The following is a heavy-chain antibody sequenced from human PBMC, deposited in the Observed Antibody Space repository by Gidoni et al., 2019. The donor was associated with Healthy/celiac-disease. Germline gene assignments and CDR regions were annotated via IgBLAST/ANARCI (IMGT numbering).Heavy chain of an antibody. CDR1: GYTFTGYY. V-gene: IGHV1-2*02. CDR2: INPNSGGT. Sequence: QVQLVQPGAEVKKPGASVKVSCKASGYTFTGYYMPWVRQAPGQGLEWMGWINPNSGGTNYEQMFQGRVTMTRDTSISTAYMELSRLRSDDTAVYYCARGSGNYGGAFDIWGQGTMVTVSS. J-gene: IGHJ3*02. D-gene: IGHD1-7*01. CDR3: ARGSGNYGGAFDI.